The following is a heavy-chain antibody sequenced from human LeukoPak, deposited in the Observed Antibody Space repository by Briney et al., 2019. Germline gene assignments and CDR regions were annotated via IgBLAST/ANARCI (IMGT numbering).Heavy chain of an antibody. CDR3: ARDRPTGASRLFVVQ. CDR2: MSSGSRYI. Sequence: SGGSLRLSCAASGSTFSSYSMTWVRQAQGKGLEGVSSMSSGSRYIYYADSVRGRFTISRDNAKNSLYLLMNSLRAEDTAVYYCARDRPTGASRLFVVQWGQGTLVTVSS. D-gene: IGHD3-3*01. V-gene: IGHV3-21*01. CDR1: GSTFSSYS. J-gene: IGHJ4*02.